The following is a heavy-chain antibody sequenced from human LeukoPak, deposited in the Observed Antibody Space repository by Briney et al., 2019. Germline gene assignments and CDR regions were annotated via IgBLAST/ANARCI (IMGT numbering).Heavy chain of an antibody. D-gene: IGHD3-16*02. CDR1: GFTFSSYW. Sequence: GGSLRLSCAASGFTFSSYWMSWVRQAPGKGLEWVANIKQDGSEKYYVDSVKGRFTIPRDNAKNSLYLQMNSLRAEDTAVYYCARESLYYDYVWGSYRPEGAFDIWGQGTMVTVSS. CDR3: ARESLYYDYVWGSYRPEGAFDI. CDR2: IKQDGSEK. V-gene: IGHV3-7*01. J-gene: IGHJ3*02.